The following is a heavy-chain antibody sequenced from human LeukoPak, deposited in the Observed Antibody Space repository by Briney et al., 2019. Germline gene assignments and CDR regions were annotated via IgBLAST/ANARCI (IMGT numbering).Heavy chain of an antibody. CDR3: ARDHSSSSWPLRWFDP. D-gene: IGHD6-13*01. CDR1: GFTFSSYA. J-gene: IGHJ5*02. Sequence: GGSLRLSCAASGFTFSSYAMHWVRQAPGKGLEWVAVISYDGSNKYYADSVKGRFTISRDNSKNTLYLQMNSLRAEDTAVYYYARDHSSSSWPLRWFDPWGQGTLVTVSS. CDR2: ISYDGSNK. V-gene: IGHV3-30*04.